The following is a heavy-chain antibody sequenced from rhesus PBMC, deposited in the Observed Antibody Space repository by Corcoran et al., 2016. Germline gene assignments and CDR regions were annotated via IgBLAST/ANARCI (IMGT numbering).Heavy chain of an antibody. J-gene: IGHJ6*01. V-gene: IGHV1-111*02. CDR1: GYNFTNYY. CDR3: ATSIAAGGLGLDS. Sequence: EVQLVQSGAEVKKPGASVQISCKASGYNFTNYYLTWVGPGPGKGLEWMGRVDPEDGEAIHAQKFQDIVTITADTSTDTAYMELSSLRSEDTAVYYCATSIAAGGLGLDSWGQGVVVTVSS. D-gene: IGHD6-13*01. CDR2: VDPEDGEA.